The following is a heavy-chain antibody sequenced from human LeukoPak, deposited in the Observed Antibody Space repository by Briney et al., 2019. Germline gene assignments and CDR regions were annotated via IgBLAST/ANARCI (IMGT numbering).Heavy chain of an antibody. CDR3: ARGPSGYYYG. J-gene: IGHJ4*02. CDR1: GGFIASYS. D-gene: IGHD3-22*01. V-gene: IGHV4-4*07. CDR2: IYTSGGS. Sequence: SETLSLTCTVSGGFIASYSWSWIRQPAGKGLEWIGRIYTSGGSDYNPSPKSRVTMSLDTSKNRFYLKMTSVTAADTAVYYCARGPSGYYYGWGQGILVTVSS.